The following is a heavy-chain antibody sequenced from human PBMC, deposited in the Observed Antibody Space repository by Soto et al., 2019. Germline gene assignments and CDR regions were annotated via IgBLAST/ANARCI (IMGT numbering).Heavy chain of an antibody. CDR2: INPNSGGT. CDR1: GYIFTGYY. D-gene: IGHD5-18*01. CDR3: ARDGYSDGNAFDI. Sequence: GASVKVSCKASGYIFTGYYMHWVRQAPGQGLEWMGWINPNSGGTNYAQKFQGWVTMTRDTSISTAYMELSRLRSDDSAVYYCARDGYSDGNAFDIWGQGTMVTVSS. J-gene: IGHJ3*02. V-gene: IGHV1-2*04.